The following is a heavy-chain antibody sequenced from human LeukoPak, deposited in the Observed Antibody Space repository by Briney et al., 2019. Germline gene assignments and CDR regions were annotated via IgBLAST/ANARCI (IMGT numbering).Heavy chain of an antibody. V-gene: IGHV3-7*03. Sequence: GGSLRLSCAASGFTFSSYAMSWVRQAPGKGLEWVASIKEDGSERQYVDSVKGRFSISRDNTKGSLFLQLNSLRAEDTAVYYCARDPPRGYGLDVWGPGITVTVS. J-gene: IGHJ6*02. CDR3: ARDPPRGYGLDV. CDR1: GFTFSSYA. CDR2: IKEDGSER.